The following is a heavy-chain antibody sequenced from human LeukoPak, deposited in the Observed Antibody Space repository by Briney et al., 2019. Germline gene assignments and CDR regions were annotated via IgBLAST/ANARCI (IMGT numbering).Heavy chain of an antibody. CDR2: IYYSGST. CDR3: ARLGGGSDY. CDR1: GDSISSYY. V-gene: IGHV4-59*08. J-gene: IGHJ4*02. D-gene: IGHD4-23*01. Sequence: SETLSLTCTVSGDSISSYYWSWIRQPPGKGLEWIGYIYYSGSTNYNPSLKSRVTISVDTSKNQFSLKLSSVTAADTAVYYCARLGGGSDYWGQGTLVTASS.